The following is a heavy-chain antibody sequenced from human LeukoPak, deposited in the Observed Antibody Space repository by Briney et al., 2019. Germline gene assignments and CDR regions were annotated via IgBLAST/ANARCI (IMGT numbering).Heavy chain of an antibody. CDR3: ARGKIGELYWGYYYYGMDV. CDR1: GFTVSSNY. D-gene: IGHD3-10*01. J-gene: IGHJ6*02. V-gene: IGHV3-53*01. Sequence: PGGSLRLSCAASGFTVSSNYMSWVRQAPGKGLEGVSVIYSGGSTYYANSVKGRFTISRDNSKNTLYLQMNSLRAEDTAVYYCARGKIGELYWGYYYYGMDVWGQGTTVTVSS. CDR2: IYSGGST.